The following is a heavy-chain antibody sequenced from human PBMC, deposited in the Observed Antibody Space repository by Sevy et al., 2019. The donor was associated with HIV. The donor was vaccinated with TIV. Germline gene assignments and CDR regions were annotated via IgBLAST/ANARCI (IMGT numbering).Heavy chain of an antibody. V-gene: IGHV3-49*03. CDR3: TRVLGTIPPYYYYGLDV. Sequence: GGSLRLSCTGSGFTFGDYAMSWIRQAPGKGLEWVGFIRSQTYGGTTEYAASVKGRFTISRDNSKSIAYLQMNSLKTEDTAVYYCTRVLGTIPPYYYYGLDVWGQGTTVTVSS. D-gene: IGHD3-3*01. CDR2: IRSQTYGGTT. CDR1: GFTFGDYA. J-gene: IGHJ6*02.